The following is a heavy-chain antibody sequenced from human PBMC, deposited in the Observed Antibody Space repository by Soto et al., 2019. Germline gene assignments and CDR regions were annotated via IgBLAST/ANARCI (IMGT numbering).Heavy chain of an antibody. Sequence: QVQLVESGGGLVKPGGSLRLSCAASGFTFIDYYMSWIRQAPGKGLEWVSYISSSGSYTKYADSVKGRFTISRDNAKNSLYLQMTSLSAEDTAVYYCARDKARYFAWATTTLPDYWGQGTLVTVSS. CDR1: GFTFIDYY. CDR2: ISSSGSYT. CDR3: ARDKARYFAWATTTLPDY. D-gene: IGHD3-9*01. J-gene: IGHJ4*02. V-gene: IGHV3-11*05.